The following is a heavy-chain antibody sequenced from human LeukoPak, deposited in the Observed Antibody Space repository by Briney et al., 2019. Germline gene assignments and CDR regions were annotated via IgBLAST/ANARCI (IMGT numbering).Heavy chain of an antibody. CDR1: GFTFSSYS. D-gene: IGHD6-19*01. V-gene: IGHV3-21*01. CDR2: ISSSSGYI. CDR3: ARVGYSSGWYGWFDP. Sequence: GGSLRLSCAASGFTFSSYSMNWVRQAPGKGLEWVSSISSSSGYIYYADSVKGRFTISRDNAKNSLFLQMNSLRAEDTAVYYCARVGYSSGWYGWFDPWGQGTLVTVSS. J-gene: IGHJ5*02.